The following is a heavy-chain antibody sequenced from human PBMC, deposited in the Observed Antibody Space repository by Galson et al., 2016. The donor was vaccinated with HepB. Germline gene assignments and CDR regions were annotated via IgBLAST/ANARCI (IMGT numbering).Heavy chain of an antibody. CDR2: TYYSGTT. CDR3: ARLYVGWGHYRFDS. J-gene: IGHJ4*02. V-gene: IGHV4-30-4*01. D-gene: IGHD7-27*01. Sequence: TLSLTCSVSGGPVYSHGYYWTWIRQPPGKGLEWIGYTYYSGTTYYNPSLKSRIDMSIDTSKDQFSLTMTSVTAADTAVYYCARLYVGWGHYRFDSWGQGSLLIVSS. CDR1: GGPVYSHGYY.